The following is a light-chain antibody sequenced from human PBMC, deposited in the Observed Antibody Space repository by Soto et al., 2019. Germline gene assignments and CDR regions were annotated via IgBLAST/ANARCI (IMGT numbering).Light chain of an antibody. V-gene: IGKV3-11*01. CDR1: QNILSN. Sequence: IVLTPSPGTGSLSPGERVTLSCRASQNILSNLAWYQQKPGQAPRLLIYDASNRATGIPARFSGSGSGTDFTLTISSLEPEDFAVYYCQQRSNWPITFGQGTRLEI. CDR3: QQRSNWPIT. J-gene: IGKJ5*01. CDR2: DAS.